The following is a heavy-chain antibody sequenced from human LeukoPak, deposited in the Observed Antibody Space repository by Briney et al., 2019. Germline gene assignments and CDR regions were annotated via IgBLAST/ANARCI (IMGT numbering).Heavy chain of an antibody. J-gene: IGHJ4*02. CDR3: ARARYCSSTSCHRYYFDY. CDR1: GGSFSGYY. Sequence: KPSETLSLTCAVYGGSFSGYYWSWIRQPPGKGLEWIGEINHSGSTNYNPSLKSRVTISVDTSKNQFSLKLSSVTAADTAVYYCARARYCSSTSCHRYYFDYWGQGTLVTVSS. V-gene: IGHV4-34*01. CDR2: INHSGST. D-gene: IGHD2-2*02.